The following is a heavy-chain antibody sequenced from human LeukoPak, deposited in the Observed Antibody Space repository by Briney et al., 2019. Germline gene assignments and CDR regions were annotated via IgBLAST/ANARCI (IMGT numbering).Heavy chain of an antibody. V-gene: IGHV3-23*01. J-gene: IGHJ4*02. D-gene: IGHD1-26*01. CDR1: GFNFGSYS. CDR2: ISADSATT. CDR3: AKDRVGATLYFDY. Sequence: PGGALRLSCAASGFNFGSYSMTWVRQAPGKGLEWVSVISADSATTFYADSVNGRFTISRDNSKNTVYLQMNSLRAEDRAVYYCAKDRVGATLYFDYWGQGTLVTVSS.